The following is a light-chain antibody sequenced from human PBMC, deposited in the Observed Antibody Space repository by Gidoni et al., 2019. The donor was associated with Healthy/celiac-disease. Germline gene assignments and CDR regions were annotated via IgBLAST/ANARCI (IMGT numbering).Light chain of an antibody. CDR1: NIGSKN. CDR2: RDS. CDR3: QVWDSSTGEV. V-gene: IGLV3-9*01. Sequence: SYELTQPLSVSVALGQTARITCGGNNIGSKNVHWYPQKPGQAPVLVIYRDSNRPSGIPERFSGSNSGNTATLTISRAQAGDEADYYCQVWDSSTGEVFGGGTKLTVL. J-gene: IGLJ2*01.